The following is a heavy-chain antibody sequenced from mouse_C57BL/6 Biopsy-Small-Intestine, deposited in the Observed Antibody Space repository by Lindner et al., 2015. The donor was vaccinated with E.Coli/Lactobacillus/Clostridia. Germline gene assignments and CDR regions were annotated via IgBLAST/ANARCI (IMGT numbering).Heavy chain of an antibody. CDR3: AGGRSYWYFDV. V-gene: IGHV14-2*01. Sequence: VQLQESGAELVKPGASVKLSGTASGFNIKDYYMHWVKQRTEQGLEWIGRIDPEDGETKYAPKFQGKATITADTSSNTAYLQFSSQTSEDTAVYYCAGGRSYWYFDVWGTGTTVTVSS. J-gene: IGHJ1*03. CDR2: IDPEDGET. CDR1: GFNIKDYY. D-gene: IGHD2-12*01.